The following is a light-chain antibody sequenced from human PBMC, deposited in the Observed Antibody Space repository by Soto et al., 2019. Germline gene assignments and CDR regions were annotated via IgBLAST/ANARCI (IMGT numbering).Light chain of an antibody. J-gene: IGKJ1*01. Sequence: EIVLTQSPGTLSLSPGERATLSCRSSQSVSSSYLAWYQQKPGQAPRLLIYDGSSRATGIPDRFSGSGSGTDFTLTISRLEPEDFALYYCQQYGSSPTFGQGTKVEIK. V-gene: IGKV3-20*01. CDR3: QQYGSSPT. CDR2: DGS. CDR1: QSVSSSY.